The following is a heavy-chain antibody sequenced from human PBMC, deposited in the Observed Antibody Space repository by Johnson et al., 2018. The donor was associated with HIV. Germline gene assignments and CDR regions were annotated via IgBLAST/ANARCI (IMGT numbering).Heavy chain of an antibody. CDR3: APRGLGLVTALAFDI. Sequence: QVQLVESGGGLVQPGGSLRLSCAASGFTFSDYYMSWIRQAPGKGLEWVSYISSSGSTIYYADSVKGRFTISRDNSKNTLYLQMNSLGAEDTAVYYCAPRGLGLVTALAFDIWGQGTMVTVSS. CDR2: ISSSGSTI. D-gene: IGHD2-21*02. V-gene: IGHV3-11*01. CDR1: GFTFSDYY. J-gene: IGHJ3*02.